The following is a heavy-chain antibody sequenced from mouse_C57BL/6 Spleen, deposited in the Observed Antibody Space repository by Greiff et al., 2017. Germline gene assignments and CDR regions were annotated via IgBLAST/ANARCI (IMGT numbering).Heavy chain of an antibody. Sequence: QVQLQQPGAELVRPGSSVKLSCKASGYTFTSYWMHWVKQRPIQGLEWIGNIDPSDSETHYTQKFKDKATLTVDKSSSTAYMQLSSLTSEDSAGYYCAKGGRRGFDSWGQGATRPVSS. CDR1: GYTFTSYW. V-gene: IGHV1-52*01. CDR2: IDPSDSET. D-gene: IGHD2-12*01. CDR3: AKGGRRGFDS. J-gene: IGHJ2*01.